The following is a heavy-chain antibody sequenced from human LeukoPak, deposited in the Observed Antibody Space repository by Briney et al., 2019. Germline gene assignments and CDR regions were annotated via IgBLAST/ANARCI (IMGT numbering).Heavy chain of an antibody. V-gene: IGHV4-34*01. CDR1: GESFSAYF. D-gene: IGHD2-15*01. CDR3: ARGSSFDGYCSAGACDAGYYDS. Sequence: PSETLSLTCAVYGESFSAYFWNWIRQAPGKPLEYIGEINHRGSSHYNPSLKTRVTLAVDTSNTQSSLRLTSVTAADTAVYFCARGSSFDGYCSAGACDAGYYDSWGQGTPVTVSS. CDR2: INHRGSS. J-gene: IGHJ4*02.